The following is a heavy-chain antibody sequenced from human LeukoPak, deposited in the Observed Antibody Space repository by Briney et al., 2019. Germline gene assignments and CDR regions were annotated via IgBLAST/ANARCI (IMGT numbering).Heavy chain of an antibody. CDR1: GFTFSSYE. J-gene: IGHJ3*02. CDR3: ARAGGSYYGNAFDI. D-gene: IGHD1-26*01. CDR2: ISSSGSTI. Sequence: GGSLRLSCAASGFTFSSYEMNWVRQAPGKGLEWVSYISSSGSTIYYADSVKGRFTISRDNAKNSLYLQMNSLRAEDTAVYYCARAGGSYYGNAFDIWGQGTMVTVSS. V-gene: IGHV3-48*03.